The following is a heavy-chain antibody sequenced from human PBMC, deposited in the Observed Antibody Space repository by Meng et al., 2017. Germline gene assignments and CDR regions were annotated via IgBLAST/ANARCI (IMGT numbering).Heavy chain of an antibody. Sequence: QVLSVHSVTSVKNPWSSVKCPFNPSRYNFPDCYIHVVQRAPGQGLEWMGRINPKSGDTHYAQKFQAKVTMTGDTSISTAYMELSGLRSDDTAMYYCARDEDISAAGKLFGDYWGQGTLVTVSS. CDR2: INPKSGDT. CDR1: RYNFPDCY. CDR3: ARDEDISAAGKLFGDY. V-gene: IGHV1-2*06. D-gene: IGHD6-25*01. J-gene: IGHJ4*02.